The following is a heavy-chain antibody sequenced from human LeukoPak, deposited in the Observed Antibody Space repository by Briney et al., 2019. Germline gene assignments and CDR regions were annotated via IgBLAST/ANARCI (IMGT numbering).Heavy chain of an antibody. CDR1: GFTLRGYG. V-gene: IGHV3-30*02. Sequence: GGSLRLSCAAAGFTLRGYGMHWVRQAPGKGLEWVAFIRYDGSDKSYADSVKGRFTISRDNSKNTLYLQMNSLRAEDTAVYYCARDPYSGNYGAYYYYYMDVWGKGTTVTISS. D-gene: IGHD1-26*01. CDR3: ARDPYSGNYGAYYYYYMDV. CDR2: IRYDGSDK. J-gene: IGHJ6*03.